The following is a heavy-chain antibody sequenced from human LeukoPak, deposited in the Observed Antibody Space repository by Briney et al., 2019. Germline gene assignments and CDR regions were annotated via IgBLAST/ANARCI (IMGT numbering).Heavy chain of an antibody. J-gene: IGHJ4*02. CDR3: ARVEAAAGTF. V-gene: IGHV1-2*06. CDR2: INPNSGGT. D-gene: IGHD6-13*01. CDR1: GHIFTDYY. Sequence: ASVKVSCKASGHIFTDYYIHWVRQAPGQGLEWMGRINPNSGGTSYAQKFQGRVTMTRDTSISTAYVDLSRLRSDDTAVYYCARVEAAAGTFWGQGTLVTVSS.